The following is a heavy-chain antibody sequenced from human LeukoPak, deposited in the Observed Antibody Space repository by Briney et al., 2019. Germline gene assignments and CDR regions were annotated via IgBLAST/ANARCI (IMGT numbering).Heavy chain of an antibody. J-gene: IGHJ4*02. CDR1: GGSITSDTYY. Sequence: SETLSLTCDVSGGSITSDTYYWSWIRQPPGKGLEWIGYILHSGSTNNNPSLKSRVTISVDTSKSQFSLKLSSVTAADAAAYYCARTRDFWSGFFDYWGQGTLVTVSS. CDR3: ARTRDFWSGFFDY. V-gene: IGHV4-30-2*01. CDR2: ILHSGST. D-gene: IGHD3-3*01.